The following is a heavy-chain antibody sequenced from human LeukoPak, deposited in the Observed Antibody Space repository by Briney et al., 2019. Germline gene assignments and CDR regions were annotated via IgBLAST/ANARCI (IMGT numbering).Heavy chain of an antibody. CDR3: ARVVGSGSYYPD. V-gene: IGHV1-2*02. CDR1: GYSFTGYY. J-gene: IGHJ4*02. CDR2: INPNSGGT. Sequence: ASVKVSCKASGYSFTGYYIHWVRQAPGQGLEWMGWINPNSGGTNYAQKFQGRVTMTRDTSISTAYMELSRPRSDDTAVYYCARVVGSGSYYPDWGQGTLVTVSS. D-gene: IGHD3-10*01.